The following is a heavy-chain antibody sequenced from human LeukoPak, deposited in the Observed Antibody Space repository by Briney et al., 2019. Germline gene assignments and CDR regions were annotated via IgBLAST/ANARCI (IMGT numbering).Heavy chain of an antibody. D-gene: IGHD6-13*01. CDR1: VYTFTGYY. Sequence: ASVNVSCKASVYTFTGYYMHWVRQAPGQGLEWMGWINPNSGGTNYAQKLQGRVTMTRDTSISTAYMELSRLRSDDTAVYYCATVTSSSWGNWFDPWGQGTLVTVSS. V-gene: IGHV1-2*02. J-gene: IGHJ5*02. CDR3: ATVTSSSWGNWFDP. CDR2: INPNSGGT.